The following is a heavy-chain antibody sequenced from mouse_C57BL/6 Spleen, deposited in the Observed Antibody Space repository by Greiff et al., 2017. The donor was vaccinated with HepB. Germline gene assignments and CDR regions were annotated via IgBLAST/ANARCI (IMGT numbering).Heavy chain of an antibody. CDR1: GFSLTSYG. V-gene: IGHV2-5*01. CDR2: IWRGGST. D-gene: IGHD2-4*01. CDR3: AKNRDYGRAMDY. Sequence: QVQLQQSGPGLVQPSQSLSITCTVSGFSLTSYGVHWVRQSPGKGLEWLGVIWRGGSTDYNAAFMSRLSITKDNSKSQVFFKMNSLQADDTALYYCAKNRDYGRAMDYWGQGTSVTVSS. J-gene: IGHJ4*01.